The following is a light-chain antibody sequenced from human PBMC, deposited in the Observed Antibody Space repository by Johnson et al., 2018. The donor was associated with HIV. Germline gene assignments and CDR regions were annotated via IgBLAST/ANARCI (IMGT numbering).Light chain of an antibody. CDR3: GTWDASLSAGV. CDR2: DNN. V-gene: IGLV1-51*01. Sequence: QSVLTQPPSVSAAPGQKVTISCSGSSSNIGTNYVSWYKQLPGPSPKLLISDNNKRPSGLPDRFAGSTSGTSATLGITGLQTGDEADYYCGTWDASLSAGVFGTGTKVTVL. CDR1: SSNIGTNY. J-gene: IGLJ1*01.